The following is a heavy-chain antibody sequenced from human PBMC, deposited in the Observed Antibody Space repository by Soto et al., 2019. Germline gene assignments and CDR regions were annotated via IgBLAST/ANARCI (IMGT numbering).Heavy chain of an antibody. CDR3: ARDWGYCSGGTCNYGMDV. J-gene: IGHJ6*02. D-gene: IGHD2-15*01. V-gene: IGHV3-48*02. CDR2: ISSSSSTI. CDR1: GFTFGSYR. Sequence: LRISCAASGFTFGSYRMNWVRQAPGKGLEWISYISSSSSTIYYADSVKGRFTISRDNAKNSLYLQMNTLRDEDTAMYYCARDWGYCSGGTCNYGMDVWGPGTMDTVS.